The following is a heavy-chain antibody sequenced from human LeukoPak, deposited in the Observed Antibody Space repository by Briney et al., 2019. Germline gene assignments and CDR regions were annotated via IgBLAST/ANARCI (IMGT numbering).Heavy chain of an antibody. Sequence: PSETLSLTCTVSGGSISSYYWSWVRQPPGKGLEWIGEVNHTGSTNYNPSLKSRVTISEDTSKNQFSLKLSSVTAADTAVYYCARGYSYGLGYYYYYYMDVWGKGTTVTISS. J-gene: IGHJ6*03. CDR2: VNHTGST. D-gene: IGHD5-18*01. CDR3: ARGYSYGLGYYYYYYMDV. CDR1: GGSISSYY. V-gene: IGHV4-34*01.